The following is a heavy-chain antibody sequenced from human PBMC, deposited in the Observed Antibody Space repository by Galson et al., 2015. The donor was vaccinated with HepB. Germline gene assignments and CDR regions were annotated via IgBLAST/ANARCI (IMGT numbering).Heavy chain of an antibody. J-gene: IGHJ3*01. Sequence: SVKVSCKAPGGTFRKYAISWLRQAPGQGLEWVGGITPVFAFASYAQKFLGRVTITADEFTTTAFMELTSLTFEDTAIYTCAAHERGGSFDFWGRGTMVTVSS. CDR3: AAHERGGSFDF. V-gene: IGHV1-69*13. CDR1: GGTFRKYA. CDR2: ITPVFAFA. D-gene: IGHD3-16*01.